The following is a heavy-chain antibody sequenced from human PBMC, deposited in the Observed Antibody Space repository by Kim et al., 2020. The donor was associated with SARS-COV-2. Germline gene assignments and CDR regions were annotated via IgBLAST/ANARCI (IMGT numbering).Heavy chain of an antibody. Sequence: SVKVSCKASGGTFSSYAISWVRQAPGQGLEWMGGIIPIFGTANYAQKFQGRVTITADESTSTAYMEVSSLRSEDTAVYYCARKAGPPTGDNWFDPWGQGTLVTVSS. CDR1: GGTFSSYA. D-gene: IGHD6-19*01. J-gene: IGHJ5*02. V-gene: IGHV1-69*13. CDR2: IIPIFGTA. CDR3: ARKAGPPTGDNWFDP.